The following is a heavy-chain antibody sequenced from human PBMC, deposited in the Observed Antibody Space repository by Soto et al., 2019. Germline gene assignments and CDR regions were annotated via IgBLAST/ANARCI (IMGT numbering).Heavy chain of an antibody. V-gene: IGHV4-59*01. Sequence: QVQLQESGPGLVKPSETLSLTCTVSGGSISSYYWSWIRQPPGKGLEWIGYIYYSGSTNYNPSLKSRVTISVDTSKNQFSLKLSSVTAADTAVYYCARESVGWFDPWGQGTLVTFSS. CDR2: IYYSGST. J-gene: IGHJ5*02. CDR3: ARESVGWFDP. CDR1: GGSISSYY. D-gene: IGHD2-15*01.